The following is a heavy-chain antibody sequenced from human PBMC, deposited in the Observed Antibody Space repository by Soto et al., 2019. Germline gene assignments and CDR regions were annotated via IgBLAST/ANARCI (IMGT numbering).Heavy chain of an antibody. CDR1: GYIFINYY. CDR3: ARLATGAPRYYFDY. Sequence: ASVKASCKASGYIFINYYMHWVRPAPGQGLECMVVINPSGGTTSYAQKFQGRVTMTRDTSTSTVYMELSSLRSDDMAVYYCARLATGAPRYYFDYWGQGTLVTVSS. CDR2: INPSGGTT. J-gene: IGHJ4*02. V-gene: IGHV1-46*01. D-gene: IGHD3-10*01.